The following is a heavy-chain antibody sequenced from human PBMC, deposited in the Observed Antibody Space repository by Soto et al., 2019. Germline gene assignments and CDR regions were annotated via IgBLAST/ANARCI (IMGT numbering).Heavy chain of an antibody. CDR2: IYYSGST. Sequence: SETLSLTCTVSGGSISSGGYYWSWIRQHPGKGLEWIGYIYYSGSTYYNPSLKSRATISVDTSKNQFSLKLSSVTAADTAVYYCARVDLRHYYYYGMDVWGQGTTVTVSS. J-gene: IGHJ6*02. V-gene: IGHV4-31*03. D-gene: IGHD6-25*01. CDR3: ARVDLRHYYYYGMDV. CDR1: GGSISSGGYY.